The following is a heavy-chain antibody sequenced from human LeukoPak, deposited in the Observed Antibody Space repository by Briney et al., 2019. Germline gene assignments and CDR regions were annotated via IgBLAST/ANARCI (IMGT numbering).Heavy chain of an antibody. J-gene: IGHJ4*02. D-gene: IGHD6-19*01. V-gene: IGHV4-59*08. CDR3: ARYHVNIAVAGIFDY. CDR2: IYYSGST. CDR1: GGSISTYY. Sequence: SETLSLTCTVSGGSISTYYWSWIRQPPGKGLEWIGYIYYSGSTIYNPSLKSRATISADTSKNQVSLKPSSVTAADTAVYYCARYHVNIAVAGIFDYWGQGTLVTVSS.